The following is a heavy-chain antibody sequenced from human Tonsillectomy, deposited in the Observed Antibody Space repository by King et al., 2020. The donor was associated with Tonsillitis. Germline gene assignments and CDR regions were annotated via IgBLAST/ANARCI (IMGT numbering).Heavy chain of an antibody. J-gene: IGHJ2*01. CDR3: ARLPNNGGNDYSYFDL. CDR2: IYYTGST. Sequence: QLQESGPGLVKPSETLSLTCTVSAGSIGTSSYYWGWIRQPPGKGLEWIGNIYYTGSTYYNPSLRSRVTISVDTSKNQFSLKLSSVTAADTAVYYCARLPNNGGNDYSYFDLWGRGTLVTVSS. CDR1: AGSIGTSSYY. V-gene: IGHV4-39*01. D-gene: IGHD4-23*01.